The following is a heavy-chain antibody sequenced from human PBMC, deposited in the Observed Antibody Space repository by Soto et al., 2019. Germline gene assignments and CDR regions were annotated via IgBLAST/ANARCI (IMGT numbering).Heavy chain of an antibody. Sequence: QVQLQESGPGLVQPSQTLSLTCSVSGASITSVGYYWTWIRQHPGEGLEWIGYIYHSGSTYYNPSRKSRLTISVDTSKNQFSLRLNSVTAADTAVYYCGSFSDRITPATIVDWGQGTLVTVSS. V-gene: IGHV4-31*03. CDR2: IYHSGST. J-gene: IGHJ4*02. CDR3: GSFSDRITPATIVD. D-gene: IGHD2-2*02. CDR1: GASITSVGYY.